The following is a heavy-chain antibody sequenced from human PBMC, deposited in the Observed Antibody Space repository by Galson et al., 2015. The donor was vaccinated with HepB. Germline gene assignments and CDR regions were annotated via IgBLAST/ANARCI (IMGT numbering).Heavy chain of an antibody. Sequence: SLRLSCAASGFTFSSYAMSWVRQAPGKGLEWVSAISGSGGSTYYADSVKGRFTISRDNSKNTLYLQMNSLRAEDTAVYYCAKGRSSWYWFDPWGQGTLVTVSS. V-gene: IGHV3-23*01. CDR1: GFTFSSYA. CDR3: AKGRSSWYWFDP. CDR2: ISGSGGST. D-gene: IGHD6-13*01. J-gene: IGHJ5*02.